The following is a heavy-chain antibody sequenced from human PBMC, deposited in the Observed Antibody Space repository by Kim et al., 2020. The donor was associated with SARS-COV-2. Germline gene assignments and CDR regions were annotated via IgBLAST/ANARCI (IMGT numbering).Heavy chain of an antibody. CDR3: ARALNYGDYNFDY. Sequence: YADSVKGRFTISRDNAKNSLYLQMNSLRDEDTAVYYCARALNYGDYNFDYWGQGTLVTVSS. J-gene: IGHJ4*02. V-gene: IGHV3-48*02. D-gene: IGHD4-17*01.